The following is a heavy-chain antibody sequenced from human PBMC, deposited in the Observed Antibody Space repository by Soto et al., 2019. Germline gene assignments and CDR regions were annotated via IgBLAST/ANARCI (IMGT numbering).Heavy chain of an antibody. D-gene: IGHD3-3*01. Sequence: PGGSLRLACAASGFTVSSNYMSWVRQAPGKGLEWVSSISSSSSYIYYADSVKGRFTISRDNAKNSLYLQMNSLRAEDTAVYYCARDKLNAGYYDFWSGPYYFDYWGQGTLVTVSS. CDR2: ISSSSSYI. J-gene: IGHJ4*02. CDR3: ARDKLNAGYYDFWSGPYYFDY. CDR1: GFTVSSNY. V-gene: IGHV3-21*01.